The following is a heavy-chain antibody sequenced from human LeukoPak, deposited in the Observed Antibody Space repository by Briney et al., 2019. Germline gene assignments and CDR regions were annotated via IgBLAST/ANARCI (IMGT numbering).Heavy chain of an antibody. D-gene: IGHD6-19*01. V-gene: IGHV3-73*01. CDR1: GFTFSGTT. CDR2: IRSKANSYAT. CDR3: ARETSIAVAVDAFDI. Sequence: GGSLRLSCAASGFTFSGTTMHWVRQASGKGLEWVGRIRSKANSYATAYVASVKGRFTISRDDSKNTAYLQMNSLKPEDTAVYYCARETSIAVAVDAFDIWGQGTMVTVSS. J-gene: IGHJ3*02.